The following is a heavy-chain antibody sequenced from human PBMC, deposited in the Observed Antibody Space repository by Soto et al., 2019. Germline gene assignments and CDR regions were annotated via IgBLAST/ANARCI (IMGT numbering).Heavy chain of an antibody. CDR3: ARTPTYPDPYYFDY. Sequence: ASMKVSCKSSGYTFTSYAMHWVRQAPGQRLEWMGWINAGNGNTKYSQKFQGRVTITRDTSASTAYMELSSLRSEDTAVYYCARTPTYPDPYYFDYWGQGTLVTVSS. CDR1: GYTFTSYA. J-gene: IGHJ4*02. D-gene: IGHD2-2*01. CDR2: INAGNGNT. V-gene: IGHV1-3*01.